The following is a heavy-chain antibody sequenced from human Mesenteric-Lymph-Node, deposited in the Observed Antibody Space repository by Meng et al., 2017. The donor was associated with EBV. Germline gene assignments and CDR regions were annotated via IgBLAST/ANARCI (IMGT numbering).Heavy chain of an antibody. Sequence: VNLQESGPGLVKPYETLALTCTVSGASISSGCYYCNWIRQSPGKGLELIGYIFYGGYTYYNLSLKSRVTISVDVSKNQFSLKLTSVTAADTAVYYCARMEFTYSWYFDLWGRGTLVTVSS. CDR1: GASISSGCYY. J-gene: IGHJ2*01. CDR2: IFYGGYT. CDR3: ARMEFTYSWYFDL. V-gene: IGHV4-30-4*01. D-gene: IGHD1-1*01.